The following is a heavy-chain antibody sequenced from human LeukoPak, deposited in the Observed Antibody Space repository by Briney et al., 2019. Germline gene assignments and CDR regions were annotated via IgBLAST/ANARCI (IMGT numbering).Heavy chain of an antibody. Sequence: PGGTLTLSCAASGCTFSSYAMSWVRQAPGEGLEWFSLLRGSGCSTYYADSVKGRFTISRDNSKNTLYLQMLSLSAEDTAVYYCEKAWLGRGGMFDFWGQGTPVTVSS. D-gene: IGHD5-24*01. V-gene: IGHV3-23*01. CDR2: LRGSGCST. CDR1: GCTFSSYA. J-gene: IGHJ4*02. CDR3: EKAWLGRGGMFDF.